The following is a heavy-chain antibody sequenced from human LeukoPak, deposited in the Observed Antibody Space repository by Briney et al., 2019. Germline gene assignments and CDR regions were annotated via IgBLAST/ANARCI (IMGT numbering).Heavy chain of an antibody. CDR2: IYYSGST. V-gene: IGHV4-39*01. Sequence: SETLSLTCTVSGGSISSSSYYWGWLRQPPGKGLEWIGSIYYSGSTYYNPSLKSRVTISVDTSKNQFSLKLSSVTAADTAVYYCARQTTSPSRYSYGYHYPLYFDYWGQGTLVTVSS. CDR3: ARQTTSPSRYSYGYHYPLYFDY. CDR1: GGSISSSSYY. D-gene: IGHD5-18*01. J-gene: IGHJ4*02.